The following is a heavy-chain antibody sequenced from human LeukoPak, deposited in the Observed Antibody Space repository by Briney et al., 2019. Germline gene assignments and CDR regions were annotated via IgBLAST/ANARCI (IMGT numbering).Heavy chain of an antibody. CDR3: AGSRDHSSSGPPAFDY. CDR2: ISSRSSYI. V-gene: IGHV3-21*04. D-gene: IGHD6-13*01. CDR1: GFTFSSYS. Sequence: GGSLRLSCAASGFTFSSYSMNWVRQAPGKGLEWVSSISSRSSYIYYADSVKGRFTISRDNAKKALYLQTNSLRAEDTPVYYLAGSRDHSSSGPPAFDYWGEGTLVTVSS. J-gene: IGHJ4*02.